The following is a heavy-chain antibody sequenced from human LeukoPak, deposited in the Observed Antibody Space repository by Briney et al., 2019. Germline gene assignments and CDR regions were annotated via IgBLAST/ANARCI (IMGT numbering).Heavy chain of an antibody. D-gene: IGHD1-26*01. Sequence: SDPLSLTCTLSGGFISSGGYYWTWIRQHAGRGLERIGYIYYSGGTYYNPSLKSRVTVSVDTSKNQFSLKLSSVTAADTAVYYCARMEIVGALPHFDLWGRGTLVTVSS. J-gene: IGHJ2*01. CDR2: IYYSGGT. CDR1: GGFISSGGYY. V-gene: IGHV4-31*03. CDR3: ARMEIVGALPHFDL.